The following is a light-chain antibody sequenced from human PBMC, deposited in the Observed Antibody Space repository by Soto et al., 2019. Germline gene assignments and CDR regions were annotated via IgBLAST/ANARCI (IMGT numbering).Light chain of an antibody. V-gene: IGKV1-12*01. J-gene: IGKJ1*01. CDR3: LQDFNYPWT. CDR1: QGISSW. Sequence: DIQMPQPPSSVSASVGDRVTITCRASQGISSWLAWYQQKPGKAPKLLIYAASSLQSGVPSRFIGSGSGTDFTLTITSLQPEDSATYFCLQDFNYPWTFGQGTKVDI. CDR2: AAS.